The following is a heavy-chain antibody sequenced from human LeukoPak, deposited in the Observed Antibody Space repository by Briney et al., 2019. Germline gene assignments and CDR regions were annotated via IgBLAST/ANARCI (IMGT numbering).Heavy chain of an antibody. CDR3: AKDRLSDYYDSSGYYYDDAFDI. D-gene: IGHD3-22*01. J-gene: IGHJ3*02. V-gene: IGHV3-23*01. Sequence: GGSLRLSCAASGFTFISYAMSGVRQAPGKGVEWVSAFSGSCCSTYYADSVKGRFTISRDHSKHTLYLQMNSLRAEDTAVYYCAKDRLSDYYDSSGYYYDDAFDIWGQGTMVTVSS. CDR2: FSGSCCST. CDR1: GFTFISYA.